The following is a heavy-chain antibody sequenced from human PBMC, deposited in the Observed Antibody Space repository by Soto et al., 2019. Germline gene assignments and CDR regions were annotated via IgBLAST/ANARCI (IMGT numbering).Heavy chain of an antibody. Sequence: EVQLVESGGGLVQPGGSLRLSCAASGFTFSSYWMHWVRQAPGKGLVWVSRINSDESSTSYADSVKGRFTISRDNAKNTIYLQMNSLRAEDTAVYYCGRGVEVWFGDPNWFDPWGQGTLVTVSS. D-gene: IGHD3-10*01. CDR1: GFTFSSYW. J-gene: IGHJ5*02. CDR2: INSDESST. V-gene: IGHV3-74*01. CDR3: GRGVEVWFGDPNWFDP.